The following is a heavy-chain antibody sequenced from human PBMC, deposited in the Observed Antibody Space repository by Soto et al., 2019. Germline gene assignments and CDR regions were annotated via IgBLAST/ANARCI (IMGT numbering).Heavy chain of an antibody. CDR1: GASISSGGYY. V-gene: IGHV4-31*03. D-gene: IGHD3-10*01. CDR2: IYNSEPT. J-gene: IGHJ5*02. CDR3: AREPITTPRGVTQVDP. Sequence: QVQLQESGPGLVKPSQTLSLVCTVSGASISSGGYYWTWIRQHPGQGPEWIGYIYNSEPTFYNPSLASRVSMSSDAAKTQFSLELRSVTVADTAVYYCAREPITTPRGVTQVDPWRQGSLVTVSS.